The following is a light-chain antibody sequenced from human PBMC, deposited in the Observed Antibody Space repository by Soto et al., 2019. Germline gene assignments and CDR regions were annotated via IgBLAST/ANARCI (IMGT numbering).Light chain of an antibody. CDR3: QQYSNWPYT. CDR1: QSVNNN. Sequence: EIVMTQSPATLSVSPGERATLSCRASQSVNNNLAWYQQNPGQAPSLIIYGASTRATGIPARFSGSGSGTEFTLTISSLQSEDFAVDYCQQYSNWPYTFGQGTKLEIK. CDR2: GAS. V-gene: IGKV3-15*01. J-gene: IGKJ2*01.